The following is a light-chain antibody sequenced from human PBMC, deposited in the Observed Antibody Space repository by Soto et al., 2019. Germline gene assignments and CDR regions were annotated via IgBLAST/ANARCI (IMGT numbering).Light chain of an antibody. Sequence: IQLTQSPSSLSASVGDRVTITCRASQGFNSYLAWYQQKPGKAPKLLIYAASTLQSGGPSRFSGRRSGTDFTLTISGLQPEDFVTYYCQQHNSYPSSTFGGGTKVEIK. J-gene: IGKJ4*01. V-gene: IGKV1-9*01. CDR1: QGFNSY. CDR3: QQHNSYPSST. CDR2: AAS.